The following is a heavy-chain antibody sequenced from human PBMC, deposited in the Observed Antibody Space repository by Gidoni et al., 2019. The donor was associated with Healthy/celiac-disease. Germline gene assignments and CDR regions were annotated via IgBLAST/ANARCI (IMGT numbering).Heavy chain of an antibody. V-gene: IGHV3-48*03. CDR3: ARSPDYYAAFDI. Sequence: EVQLVESGGGLVQPGGSLRLSCAASGFTFSSYEMNWVRQAPGKGLEWVSYISSSGSTIYYADSVKGRFTISRDNAKNSLYLQMNSLRAEDTAVYYCARSPDYYAAFDIWGQGTMVTVSS. CDR1: GFTFSSYE. J-gene: IGHJ3*02. D-gene: IGHD3-22*01. CDR2: ISSSGSTI.